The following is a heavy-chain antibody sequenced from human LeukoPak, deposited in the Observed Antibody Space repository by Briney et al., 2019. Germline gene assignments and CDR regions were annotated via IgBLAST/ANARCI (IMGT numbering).Heavy chain of an antibody. CDR3: ARDDALGDNALDI. J-gene: IGHJ3*02. D-gene: IGHD3-16*01. CDR2: ILNDGSQE. Sequence: GGSLRLSCAASGFTFSSYGMHWVRQAPGKGLEWVAVILNDGSQEKYADSVKGRFTISRDNSKNTLFLQMNSLRAEDTAVYYCARDDALGDNALDIWGQGTMVTVSS. V-gene: IGHV3-33*01. CDR1: GFTFSSYG.